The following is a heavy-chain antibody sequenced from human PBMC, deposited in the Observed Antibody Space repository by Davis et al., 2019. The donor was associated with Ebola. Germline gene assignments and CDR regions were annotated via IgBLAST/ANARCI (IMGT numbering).Heavy chain of an antibody. Sequence: HSQTLSLTCAISGDSVSGSSSGAWNWIRQSPSRGLEWLGRTYYTSKWYNDYAVSVKSRITVNPDTSKNQFSLQLDSVTPEDTAVSYCARGWLRSGLDYWGQGILVTVSS. CDR2: TYYTSKWYN. J-gene: IGHJ4*02. CDR1: GDSVSGSSSGA. CDR3: ARGWLRSGLDY. V-gene: IGHV6-1*01. D-gene: IGHD5-12*01.